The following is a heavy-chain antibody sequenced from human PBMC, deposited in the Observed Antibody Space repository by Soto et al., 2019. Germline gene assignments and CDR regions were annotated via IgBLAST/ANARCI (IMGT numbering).Heavy chain of an antibody. Sequence: GGSLRLSCAASGFTVSSNYMSWVRQAPGKGLEWVSVIYSGGSTYYADSVKGRFTISRDNSKNTLYLQMNSLRAEDTAVYYCARSSYSSSWYRWFDPWGQGTMVTV. CDR3: ARSSYSSSWYRWFDP. CDR2: IYSGGST. V-gene: IGHV3-53*01. CDR1: GFTVSSNY. D-gene: IGHD6-13*01. J-gene: IGHJ5*02.